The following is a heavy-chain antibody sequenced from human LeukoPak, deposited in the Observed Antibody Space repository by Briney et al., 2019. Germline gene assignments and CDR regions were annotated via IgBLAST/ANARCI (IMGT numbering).Heavy chain of an antibody. CDR2: ISGSGRSI. D-gene: IGHD3-22*01. CDR3: AKGGHYYDSFYYFDY. J-gene: IGHJ4*02. Sequence: GGSLRLSCAASGFTFNNFVMTWVRQAPGKGLEWVSGISGSGRSIYYTDSVKGRFTIPRDNSKNTLYLQMTSLRAEDTAVYYCAKGGHYYDSFYYFDYWGQGTLVTVSS. V-gene: IGHV3-23*01. CDR1: GFTFNNFV.